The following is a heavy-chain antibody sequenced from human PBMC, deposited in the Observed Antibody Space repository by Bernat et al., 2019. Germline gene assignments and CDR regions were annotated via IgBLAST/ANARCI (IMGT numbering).Heavy chain of an antibody. D-gene: IGHD2/OR15-2a*01. V-gene: IGHV1-46*01. Sequence: QVQLVQSGAEVKKPGASVKVSCKASGYTFTSYYMHWVRQAPGQGLEWMGIINPSGGSTSYAQKFQGRVTMTRDTSTSTVYMELSSLRSEDTAVYYCAREDGQLLSLDAFDIWGQGTMVTVSS. J-gene: IGHJ3*02. CDR3: AREDGQLLSLDAFDI. CDR2: INPSGGST. CDR1: GYTFTSYY.